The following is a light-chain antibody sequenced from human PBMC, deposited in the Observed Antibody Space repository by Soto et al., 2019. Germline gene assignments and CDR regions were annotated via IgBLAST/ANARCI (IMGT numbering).Light chain of an antibody. CDR2: TNN. V-gene: IGLV1-44*01. CDR3: AAWDDSLNGWV. CDR1: SSNIGGNT. J-gene: IGLJ3*02. Sequence: QSVLTQPRSASGTPGQRVTISCSGSSSNIGGNTVNWYQHLPGTAPKLLIYTNNQRPSGVPDQFSGSKSGTSASLAISGLQSEDETDYYCAAWDDSLNGWVFGGGTKLTVL.